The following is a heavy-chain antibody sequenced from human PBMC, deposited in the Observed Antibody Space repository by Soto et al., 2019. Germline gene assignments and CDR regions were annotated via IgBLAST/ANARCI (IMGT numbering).Heavy chain of an antibody. Sequence: PGGSLRLSCAASGFTFSSYGVHWVRQAPGKGLEWVAVIWYDGSNKYYADSVKGRFTISRDNSKNTLYLQMNSLRAEDTAVYYSAPSLEQQFDWSDPGGQGTLVPVSS. D-gene: IGHD6-13*01. CDR3: APSLEQQFDWSDP. V-gene: IGHV3-33*01. J-gene: IGHJ5*02. CDR1: GFTFSSYG. CDR2: IWYDGSNK.